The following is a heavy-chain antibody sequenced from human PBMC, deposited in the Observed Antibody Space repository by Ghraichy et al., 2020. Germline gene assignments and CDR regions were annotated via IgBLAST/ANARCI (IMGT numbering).Heavy chain of an antibody. Sequence: GGSLRLSCAASGFTFSSYGRHWVRQAPGKGLEWVAFIRYDGSDKYYADSVKGRFTISRDNSKNTVYLEMNSLRAEDTAVYYCAKDTVDTGALGGYWGQGTLVTVSS. J-gene: IGHJ4*02. D-gene: IGHD5-18*01. CDR1: GFTFSSYG. CDR2: IRYDGSDK. V-gene: IGHV3-30*02. CDR3: AKDTVDTGALGGY.